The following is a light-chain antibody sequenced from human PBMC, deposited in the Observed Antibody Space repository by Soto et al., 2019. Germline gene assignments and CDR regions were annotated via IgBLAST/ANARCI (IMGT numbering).Light chain of an antibody. CDR2: YVS. CDR3: MQSTHWPPYT. CDR1: QSLAYIDGNTY. J-gene: IGKJ2*01. V-gene: IGKV2-30*01. Sequence: EVVMTQSPLSLPVTLGQPASISCRSSQSLAYIDGNTYLTWFHQRPGQSPRRLIYYVSNRDSGVPDRFSGSRSSTDFTLKISRVEAEDASIYYCMQSTHWPPYTFGQGTKLEIK.